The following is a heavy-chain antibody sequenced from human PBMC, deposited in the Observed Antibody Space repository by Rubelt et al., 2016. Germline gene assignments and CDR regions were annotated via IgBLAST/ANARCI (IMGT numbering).Heavy chain of an antibody. D-gene: IGHD6-6*01. CDR2: IYPGDSDT. V-gene: IGHV5-51*01. CDR1: GYSFTSYW. CDR3: ASLSSSSHDAFDI. J-gene: IGHJ3*02. Sequence: EVQLVQSGAEVKKPGESLKISCKGSGYSFTSYWIGWVRQMPGKGLEWMGIIYPGDSDTRYGPSLQGQVTISADKSICSAYLQWSSLWASDTAMYYCASLSSSSHDAFDIWGQGTMVTVSS.